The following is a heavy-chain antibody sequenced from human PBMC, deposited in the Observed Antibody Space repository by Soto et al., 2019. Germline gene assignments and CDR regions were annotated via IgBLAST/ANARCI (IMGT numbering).Heavy chain of an antibody. CDR3: ARDPVAVTGSFVDY. D-gene: IGHD3-9*01. CDR2: ISYHGREI. Sequence: PGGSLRLSCVASGFNFDIYAFHWVRQSPGKGLEWLSVISYHGREIHYADSVKGRFTISRDKSRNTIYLQMNSLTYEDTAVYYCARDPVAVTGSFVDYWGQGTLVTVSS. CDR1: GFNFDIYA. J-gene: IGHJ4*02. V-gene: IGHV3-30-3*01.